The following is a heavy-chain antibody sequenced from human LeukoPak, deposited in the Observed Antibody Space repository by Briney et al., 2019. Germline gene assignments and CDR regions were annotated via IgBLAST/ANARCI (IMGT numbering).Heavy chain of an antibody. CDR1: GGSISSYY. D-gene: IGHD6-19*01. J-gene: IGHJ4*02. Sequence: SETLSLTCTVSGGSISSYYWSWIRQPPGKGLEWIGYIYYSGSTNYNPSLKSRVTISEDTSKNQFSLKLSSVTAADTAVYYCARVGRVGQWLILFDYWGQGTLVTVSS. CDR2: IYYSGST. CDR3: ARVGRVGQWLILFDY. V-gene: IGHV4-59*01.